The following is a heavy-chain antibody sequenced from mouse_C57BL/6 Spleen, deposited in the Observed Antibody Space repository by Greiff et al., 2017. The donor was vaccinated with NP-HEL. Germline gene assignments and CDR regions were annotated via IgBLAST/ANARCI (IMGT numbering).Heavy chain of an antibody. Sequence: VKLQQSGAELVKPGASVKMSCKASGYTFTSYWITWVKQRPGQGLEWIGDIYPGSGSTNYNEKFKSKATLTVYTSSSTSYMQLSSLTSEDSAVYYCARGGPWFAYWGQGTLVTVSA. V-gene: IGHV1-55*01. CDR1: GYTFTSYW. CDR3: ARGGPWFAY. CDR2: IYPGSGST. J-gene: IGHJ3*01.